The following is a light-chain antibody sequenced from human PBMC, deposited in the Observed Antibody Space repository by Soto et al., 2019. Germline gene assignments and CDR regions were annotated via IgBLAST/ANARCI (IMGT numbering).Light chain of an antibody. Sequence: QSVLTQPPSVSGAPGQRVTISCTGSSSNIGAGYDVHWYQQLPGKAPKLMIYDVTNRPSGVSDRFSGSKSGDTASLTISGLQADDEADYYCSSYTTTTTLVVFGGGTQLTVL. CDR3: SSYTTTTTLVV. CDR2: DVT. CDR1: SSNIGAGYD. J-gene: IGLJ2*01. V-gene: IGLV1-40*01.